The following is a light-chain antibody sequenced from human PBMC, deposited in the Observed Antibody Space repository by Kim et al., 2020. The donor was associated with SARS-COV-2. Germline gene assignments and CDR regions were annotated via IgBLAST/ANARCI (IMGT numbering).Light chain of an antibody. Sequence: GDSSTITCRASQDIGNFLAWYQQKPGKVPRVLIYAASALHSGVPSRFSGSGSGTDFTLTISSLQPEDVGSYYCLKYNSAPWTFGHGTKVDIK. CDR2: AAS. J-gene: IGKJ1*01. V-gene: IGKV1-27*01. CDR3: LKYNSAPWT. CDR1: QDIGNF.